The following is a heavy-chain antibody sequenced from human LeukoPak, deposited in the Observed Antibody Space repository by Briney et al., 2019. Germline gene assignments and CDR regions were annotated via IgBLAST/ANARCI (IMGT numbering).Heavy chain of an antibody. V-gene: IGHV1-69*13. Sequence: SVKVSCKASGYTFTSYGISWVRQATGQGLEWMGGIIPIFGTANYAQKFQGRVTITADESTSTAYMELSSLRSEDTAVYYCARDDYSNYFYYYGMDVWGQGTTVTVSS. CDR2: IIPIFGTA. CDR1: GYTFTSYG. CDR3: ARDDYSNYFYYYGMDV. J-gene: IGHJ6*02. D-gene: IGHD4-11*01.